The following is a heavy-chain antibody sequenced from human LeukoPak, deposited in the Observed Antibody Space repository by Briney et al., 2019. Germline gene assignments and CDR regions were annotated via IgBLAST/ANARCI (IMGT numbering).Heavy chain of an antibody. V-gene: IGHV4-4*02. J-gene: IGHJ5*02. CDR2: IYYSGST. D-gene: IGHD6-13*01. Sequence: PSETLSLTCAVSGGSISSSNWWSWVRQPPGKGLEWIGSIYYSGSTYYNPSLKSRVTISVDTSKNQFSLKLNSVTAADTAVYYCARVVAAAGNNWFDPWGQGTLVTVSS. CDR1: GGSISSSNW. CDR3: ARVVAAAGNNWFDP.